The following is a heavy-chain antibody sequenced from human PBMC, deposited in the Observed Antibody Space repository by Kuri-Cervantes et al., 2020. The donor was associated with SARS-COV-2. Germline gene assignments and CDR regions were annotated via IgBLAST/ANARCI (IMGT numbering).Heavy chain of an antibody. V-gene: IGHV3-7*01. CDR1: GFTFDNYW. J-gene: IGHJ4*02. Sequence: GASLKISCAASGFTFDNYWMSWVRQAPEKGLEWVANIKRDGSEEYYVDSVKGRFTISRDNAKNSVYLQMNSLRAEDSAVYYCVTGPSDYWGQGTLVTVSS. CDR2: IKRDGSEE. CDR3: VTGPSDY. D-gene: IGHD2-8*02.